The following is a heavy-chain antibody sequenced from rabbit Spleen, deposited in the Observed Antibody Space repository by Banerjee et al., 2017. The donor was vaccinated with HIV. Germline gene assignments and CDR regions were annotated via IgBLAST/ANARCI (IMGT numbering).Heavy chain of an antibody. CDR2: IEGGSSGFT. Sequence: QSLEESGGDLAKPGASLTLTCIASGVSFSGSSYMCWVRQAPGKGLEWIACIEGGSSGFTYYASWAKGRFTISKTSSTTVTLQMTSLTAADTATYFCARDTSSSFSSYGMDLWGPGTLVTVS. V-gene: IGHV1S40*01. J-gene: IGHJ6*01. CDR3: ARDTSSSFSSYGMDL. D-gene: IGHD1-1*01. CDR1: GVSFSGSSY.